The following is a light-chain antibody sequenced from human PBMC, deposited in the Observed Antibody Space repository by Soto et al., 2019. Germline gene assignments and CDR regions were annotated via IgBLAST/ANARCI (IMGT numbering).Light chain of an antibody. CDR3: AAWDDSLALWV. J-gene: IGLJ3*02. CDR1: SSNIGSNY. Sequence: QSVLTHPPSASGTPGQRVTISCSGSSSNIGSNYVYWYQQLPGTAPKLLIYSNNQRPSGVPDRFSGSKSGTSASLAISGLRSEDEADYYCAAWDDSLALWVFGGGTKLTVL. CDR2: SNN. V-gene: IGLV1-47*02.